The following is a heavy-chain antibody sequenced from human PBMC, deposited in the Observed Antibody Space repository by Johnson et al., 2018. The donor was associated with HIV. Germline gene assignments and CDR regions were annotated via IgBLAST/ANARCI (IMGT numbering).Heavy chain of an antibody. CDR1: GFTFSSYW. Sequence: VQLVESGGGLVQPGGSLRLSCAASGFTFSSYWMTWVRQAPGKGLEWVANIKQDGSEIYYVDSVKGRFTISRDNPKNSLYLQMNSLRAEDTAVYYCARAPGWFDAFDIWGQGTMVTVSS. V-gene: IGHV3-7*01. D-gene: IGHD3-10*01. J-gene: IGHJ3*02. CDR2: IKQDGSEI. CDR3: ARAPGWFDAFDI.